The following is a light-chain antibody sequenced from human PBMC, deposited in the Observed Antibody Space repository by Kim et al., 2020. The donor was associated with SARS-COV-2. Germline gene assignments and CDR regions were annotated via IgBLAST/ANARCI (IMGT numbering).Light chain of an antibody. CDR2: DAS. CDR1: QSVSPY. V-gene: IGKV1-5*01. Sequence: GDRVTIPCRASQSVSPYLAWYQHKPGKAPKLLVYDASSLEGGVPSRFSGSGSGTELTLTITSLQPDDFATYYCHQYGSSPWSFGQGTKVDIK. J-gene: IGKJ1*01. CDR3: HQYGSSPWS.